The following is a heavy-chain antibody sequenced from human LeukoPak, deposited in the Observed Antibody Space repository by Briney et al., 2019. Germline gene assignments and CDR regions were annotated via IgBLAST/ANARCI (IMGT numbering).Heavy chain of an antibody. CDR2: IYYSGST. CDR1: GGSISSYY. CDR3: ALGGSYYDILTGYYLPNYFDY. V-gene: IGHV4-59*01. D-gene: IGHD3-9*01. J-gene: IGHJ4*02. Sequence: PSETLSLTCTVSGGSISSYYWSWIRQPPGKGLEWIGYIYYSGSTNYNPSLKSRVTISVDTSKNQFSLKLSSVTAADTAVYYRALGGSYYDILTGYYLPNYFDYWGQGTLVTVSS.